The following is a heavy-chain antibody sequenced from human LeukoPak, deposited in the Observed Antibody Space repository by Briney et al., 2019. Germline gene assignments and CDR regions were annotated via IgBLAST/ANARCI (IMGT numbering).Heavy chain of an antibody. CDR3: AHTPGGEDYFDY. D-gene: IGHD3-16*01. CDR1: GFSLSTSGVG. CDR2: IYWNDDK. J-gene: IGHJ4*02. V-gene: IGHV2-5*01. Sequence: SGPTLVKPTQTLTLTCTFSGFSLSTSGVGVGWIRQPPGKALEWLALIYWNDDKRYSPSLKSRLTITKDTSKNQVVLTMTNMDPVDTATYYCAHTPGGEDYFDYWGQGTLVTVSS.